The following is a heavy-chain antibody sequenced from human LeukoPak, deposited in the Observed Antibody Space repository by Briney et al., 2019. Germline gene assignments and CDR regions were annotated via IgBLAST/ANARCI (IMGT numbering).Heavy chain of an antibody. Sequence: SETLSLTCTVSGYSISSGYYWGWIRQPPGKGLEWIGSIYHSWSTYYNPSLKSRVTISVDTSKNQFSLKLSSVTAADTAVYYCARDLKLGYCTNGVCYEYAFDIWGQGTMVTVSS. J-gene: IGHJ3*02. CDR2: IYHSWST. D-gene: IGHD2-8*01. CDR3: ARDLKLGYCTNGVCYEYAFDI. V-gene: IGHV4-38-2*02. CDR1: GYSISSGYY.